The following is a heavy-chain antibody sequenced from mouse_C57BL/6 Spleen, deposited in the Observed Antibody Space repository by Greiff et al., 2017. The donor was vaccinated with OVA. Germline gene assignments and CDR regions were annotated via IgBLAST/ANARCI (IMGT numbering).Heavy chain of an antibody. CDR1: GFTFSDYY. J-gene: IGHJ1*03. Sequence: EVMLVESGGGLVQPGGSLKLSCAASGFTFSDYYMYWVRQTPEKRLEWVAYISNGGGSTYYPDTVKGRYTISRDKAKNTLYLQMSRLKSEDTAMYYCARPELAGTWYFDVWGTGTTVTASS. D-gene: IGHD4-1*01. CDR3: ARPELAGTWYFDV. CDR2: ISNGGGST. V-gene: IGHV5-12*01.